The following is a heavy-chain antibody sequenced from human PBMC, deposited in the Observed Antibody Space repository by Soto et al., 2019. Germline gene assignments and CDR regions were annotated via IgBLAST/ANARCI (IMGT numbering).Heavy chain of an antibody. V-gene: IGHV1-69*08. Sequence: VQLVQSGAEVKKPGSSVKVSCKASGGTFSSYTISWVRQAPGQGLEWMGRIIPILGIANYAQKFQGRVTITADKFTSTAYMELSRLRSEDTVVYYCAREGGDYGDYIRGQGTLVTVSS. CDR1: GGTFSSYT. CDR2: IIPILGIA. CDR3: AREGGDYGDYI. J-gene: IGHJ4*02. D-gene: IGHD4-17*01.